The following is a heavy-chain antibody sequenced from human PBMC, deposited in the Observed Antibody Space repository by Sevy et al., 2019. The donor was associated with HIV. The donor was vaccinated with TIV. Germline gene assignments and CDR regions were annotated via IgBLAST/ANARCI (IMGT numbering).Heavy chain of an antibody. V-gene: IGHV1-24*01. CDR1: GYTLTELS. J-gene: IGHJ3*02. D-gene: IGHD3-16*02. Sequence: ASVKVSCKVSGYTLTELSMHWVRQAPGKGLEWMGGFDPEDGETIYARKFQGRVTMTEDTSTDTAYMELSSLRSEDTAVYYCATKDMITFGGVIVTDAFDIWGQGTMVTVSS. CDR2: FDPEDGET. CDR3: ATKDMITFGGVIVTDAFDI.